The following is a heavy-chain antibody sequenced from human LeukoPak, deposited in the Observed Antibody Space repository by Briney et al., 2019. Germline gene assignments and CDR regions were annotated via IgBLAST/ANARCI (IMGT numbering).Heavy chain of an antibody. CDR1: GFTFSSSW. D-gene: IGHD4-11*01. J-gene: IGHJ5*02. V-gene: IGHV3-7*01. Sequence: GGSLRLSCLASGFTFSSSWVSWVRQAPGKGLAWVANIKEDGSEKYYVDSVKGRFTISRDNAKNSLYLQMNSLGADDTAVYFCARERTTISSTDSYFDPWSQGTLVTVSS. CDR2: IKEDGSEK. CDR3: ARERTTISSTDSYFDP.